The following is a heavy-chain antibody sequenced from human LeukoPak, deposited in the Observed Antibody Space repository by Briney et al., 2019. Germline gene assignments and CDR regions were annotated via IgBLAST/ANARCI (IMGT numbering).Heavy chain of an antibody. CDR3: ARVRVGALFDY. D-gene: IGHD1-26*01. CDR1: GFTFSSYG. V-gene: IGHV3-66*01. J-gene: IGHJ4*02. CDR2: IYSGGST. Sequence: PGRSLRLSCAASGFTFSSYGMHWVRQAPGKGLEWVSVIYSGGSTYYADSVKGRFTISRDNSKNTLYLQMNSLRAEDTAVYYCARVRVGALFDYWGQGTLVTVSS.